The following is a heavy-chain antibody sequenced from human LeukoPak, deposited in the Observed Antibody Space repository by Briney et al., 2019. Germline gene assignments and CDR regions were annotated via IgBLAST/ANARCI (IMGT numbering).Heavy chain of an antibody. V-gene: IGHV3-23*01. CDR3: AKSVAIYFYYGLDV. CDR1: GFTFSSYA. CDR2: ISGSGGST. D-gene: IGHD3-3*01. Sequence: GGSLRLSCAASGFTFSSYAMSGVRQTPGKGLEWVSAISGSGGSTYYADSVKGRFTISRDNSKNTLFLQMNSLRAEDTAPYYCAKSVAIYFYYGLDVWGQGTTVAVSS. J-gene: IGHJ6*02.